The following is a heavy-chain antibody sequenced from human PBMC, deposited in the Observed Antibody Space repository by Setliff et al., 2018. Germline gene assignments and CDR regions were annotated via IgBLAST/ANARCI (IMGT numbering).Heavy chain of an antibody. CDR1: GGSISSGSYY. D-gene: IGHD3-10*01. CDR2: MYYSGST. J-gene: IGHJ4*02. CDR3: ARHLLVQGTYHFDY. Sequence: SETLSLTCSVSGGSISSGSYYWGCIRQSPGKGLEWIGSMYYSGSTYYNPSLKGRVTLSVDTTKNQFSLKLTSMTAADTAVYFCARHLLVQGTYHFDYWGQGSPVTVSS. V-gene: IGHV4-39*01.